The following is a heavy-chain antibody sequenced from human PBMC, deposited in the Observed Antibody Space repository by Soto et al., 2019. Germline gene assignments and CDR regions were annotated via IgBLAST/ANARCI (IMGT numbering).Heavy chain of an antibody. V-gene: IGHV1-3*05. D-gene: IGHD2-21*02. Sequence: QVQLVQSGAEEKKPGASVKVSCKASGYTFTSYAMHWVRQAPGQRLEWMGCINAGNGNTKYSQKFQGRVTLTRDTSASTAYMELSSLRSEDTAVYYCARSIVVVTALDYWGQGTLVTVSS. CDR3: ARSIVVVTALDY. CDR1: GYTFTSYA. CDR2: INAGNGNT. J-gene: IGHJ4*02.